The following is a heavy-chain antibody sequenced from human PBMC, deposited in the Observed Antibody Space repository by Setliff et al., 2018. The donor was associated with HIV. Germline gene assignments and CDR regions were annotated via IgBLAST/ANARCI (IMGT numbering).Heavy chain of an antibody. CDR2: AWYDGNNK. J-gene: IGHJ4*02. D-gene: IGHD6-13*01. V-gene: IGHV3-33*01. CDR1: GFTFSIFG. Sequence: LSLSCVASGFTFSIFGMHWVRQAPGKGLEWVAVAWYDGNNKYYADSVKGRFTISRDNSKNTLYLQMNSLRAEDTAVYYCARERGIAAASFDYWGQGTLVTVSS. CDR3: ARERGIAAASFDY.